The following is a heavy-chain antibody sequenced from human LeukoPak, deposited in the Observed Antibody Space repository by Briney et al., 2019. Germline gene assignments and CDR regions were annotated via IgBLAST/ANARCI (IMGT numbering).Heavy chain of an antibody. J-gene: IGHJ4*02. CDR3: ARDGDYDSSGYYYFDY. V-gene: IGHV3-21*01. CDR1: RFTFSSYS. CDR2: ISSSSSYI. D-gene: IGHD3-22*01. Sequence: SGGSLRLSCAASRFTFSSYSMNWVRQAPGKGLEWVSSISSSSSYIYYADSVKGRFTISRDNAKNSLYLQMNSLRAEDTAVYYCARDGDYDSSGYYYFDYWGQGTLVTVSS.